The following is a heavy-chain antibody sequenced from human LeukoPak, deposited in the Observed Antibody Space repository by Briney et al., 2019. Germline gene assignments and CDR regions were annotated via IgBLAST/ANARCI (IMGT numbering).Heavy chain of an antibody. CDR1: GAAFRGYY. D-gene: IGHD2-21*01. CDR3: AIAEATYCFFDY. V-gene: IGHV4-34*01. Sequence: SETLSLTWGVYGAAFRGYYGSWTRQPPGKGLEWIGEISHSGSTNYNPSLKSRVTISVDTSKNQFSLNLTSVTAADTAVDYCAIAEATYCFFDYWGPGTLVTVSS. J-gene: IGHJ4*02. CDR2: ISHSGST.